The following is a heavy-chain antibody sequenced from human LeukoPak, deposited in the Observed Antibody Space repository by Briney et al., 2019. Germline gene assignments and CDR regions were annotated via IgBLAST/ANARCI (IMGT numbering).Heavy chain of an antibody. V-gene: IGHV5-51*01. CDR1: GYSFTSYW. Sequence: GESLKISCKGSGYSFTSYWIGWVRQMPVKGLEWMGIIYPGDSDTRYSPSFQGQVTISADKSISTAYLQWSSLKASDTAMYYCARGASAPGIAVAGYGYWGQGTLVTVSS. J-gene: IGHJ4*02. D-gene: IGHD6-19*01. CDR3: ARGASAPGIAVAGYGY. CDR2: IYPGDSDT.